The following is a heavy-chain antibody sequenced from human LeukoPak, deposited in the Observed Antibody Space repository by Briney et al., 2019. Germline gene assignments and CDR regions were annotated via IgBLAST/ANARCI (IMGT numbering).Heavy chain of an antibody. CDR1: AYKFSNYW. CDR2: IYPDDSDT. J-gene: IGHJ4*02. Sequence: GESLKISCKGAAYKFSNYWIAWERQRPGEDLEWMGTIYPDDSDTRYSPSFQDLVTISVDKSISTAYLQWTSLKASDTAIYYCARRDTTYFDYWGQGSLVTVSS. D-gene: IGHD1-1*01. CDR3: ARRDTTYFDY. V-gene: IGHV5-51*01.